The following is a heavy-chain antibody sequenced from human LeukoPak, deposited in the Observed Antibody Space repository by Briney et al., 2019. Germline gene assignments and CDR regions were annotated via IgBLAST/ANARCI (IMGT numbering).Heavy chain of an antibody. CDR3: AKDESQSRSYYYGFADY. D-gene: IGHD1-26*01. Sequence: GGSLRLSCAASGFTFSSYGMHWVRQAPGKGLEWLAYIRHDGSNKYYADCVKGRFTISRDNSKNTVYLQMNSLRAEDTAVYYCAKDESQSRSYYYGFADYWGQGTLVTVSS. J-gene: IGHJ4*02. CDR1: GFTFSSYG. V-gene: IGHV3-30*02. CDR2: IRHDGSNK.